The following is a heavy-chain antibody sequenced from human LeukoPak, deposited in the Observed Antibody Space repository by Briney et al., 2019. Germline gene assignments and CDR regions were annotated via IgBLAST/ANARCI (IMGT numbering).Heavy chain of an antibody. CDR3: ATPYSGGYQGLDI. D-gene: IGHD1-26*01. J-gene: IGHJ3*02. Sequence: KTSETLSLTCTVSGGSISGNKYYWGWIRQPPGKGLEWIGSIYYSGSTYYNPTLKSRVTIFVDTSKNQFSLKLSSVTAADTAVYYCATPYSGGYQGLDIWGQGTMVTVSS. CDR2: IYYSGST. CDR1: GGSISGNKYY. V-gene: IGHV4-39*01.